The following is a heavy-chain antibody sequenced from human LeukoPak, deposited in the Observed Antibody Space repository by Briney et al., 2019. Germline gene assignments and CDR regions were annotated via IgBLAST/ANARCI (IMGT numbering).Heavy chain of an antibody. Sequence: GASVKVSCKTSGYSFTSYHMHWLRQAPGQGLEWVGILKSSGDTTVYAQKFQGRVTVTRDTSTSTVYMELSSLSSEDTAVYYCAREDPLTYNFDFWGPGTLVTVSS. J-gene: IGHJ4*02. CDR2: LKSSGDTT. CDR3: AREDPLTYNFDF. CDR1: GYSFTSYH. V-gene: IGHV1-46*01. D-gene: IGHD3-16*01.